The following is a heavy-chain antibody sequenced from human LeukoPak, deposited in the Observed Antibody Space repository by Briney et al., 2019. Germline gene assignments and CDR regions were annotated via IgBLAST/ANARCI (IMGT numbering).Heavy chain of an antibody. D-gene: IGHD2-2*02. Sequence: SGGSLRLSCAASGLTVRGNYKHGARQAPGKGLEGVSLIYNWGSKYYADSVKGRFTIYRDNPKDTLYLQMNSLRAEDTAVYFCAKFETDCSSIGCSTGVYYYYYMLVWGIGTAVTVSS. J-gene: IGHJ6*03. V-gene: IGHV3-66*01. CDR1: GLTVRGNY. CDR3: AKFETDCSSIGCSTGVYYYYYMLV. CDR2: IYNWGSK.